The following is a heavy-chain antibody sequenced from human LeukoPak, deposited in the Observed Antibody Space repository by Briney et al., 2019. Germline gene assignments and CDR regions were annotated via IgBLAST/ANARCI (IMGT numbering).Heavy chain of an antibody. V-gene: IGHV3-66*01. J-gene: IGHJ4*02. CDR1: GFTVSSNY. CDR3: ARDENYSSDY. Sequence: GGSLRLSCAASGFTVSSNYMSWVRQAPGRGLEWVSLIYSGGSTHYADSVKGRFTISRDNSKNTLYLQMNNLRDEDTAVYYCARDENYSSDYWGQGTLVTVSS. CDR2: IYSGGST. D-gene: IGHD1-7*01.